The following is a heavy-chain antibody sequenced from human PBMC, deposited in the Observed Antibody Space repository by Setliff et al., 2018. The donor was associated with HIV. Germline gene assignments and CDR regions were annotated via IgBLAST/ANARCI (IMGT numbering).Heavy chain of an antibody. CDR2: IHTSGST. CDR1: GGSIGYYY. Sequence: SETLSLTCTVSGGSIGYYYWSWIRQPAGRGLEWMGRIHTSGSTNYNPPLTSRVTLSVDTSKNQFFLKLTSLSAADTAVYYCARDRIEVVVDGPHDVFDVWGRGTTVTVSS. V-gene: IGHV4-4*07. D-gene: IGHD2-15*01. J-gene: IGHJ3*01. CDR3: ARDRIEVVVDGPHDVFDV.